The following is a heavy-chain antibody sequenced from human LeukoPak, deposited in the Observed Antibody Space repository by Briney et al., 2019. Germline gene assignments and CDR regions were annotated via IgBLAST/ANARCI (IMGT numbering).Heavy chain of an antibody. J-gene: IGHJ6*02. V-gene: IGHV1-18*01. Sequence: ASVKVSCKASGYTFTSYGISWVRQAPGQGLEWMGWISAYNGNTNYAQTLQGRVTMTTDTSTSTAYMELRSLRSDDTAVYYCARGRSSSWYLYYYYYGMDVWGQGTTVTVSS. CDR2: ISAYNGNT. CDR1: GYTFTSYG. D-gene: IGHD6-13*01. CDR3: ARGRSSSWYLYYYYYGMDV.